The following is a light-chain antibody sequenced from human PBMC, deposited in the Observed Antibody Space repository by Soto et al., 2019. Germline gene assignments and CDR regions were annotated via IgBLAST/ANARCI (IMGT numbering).Light chain of an antibody. CDR3: QQYNSFST. V-gene: IGKV1-5*03. CDR2: KAS. CDR1: QNIFTW. Sequence: DIQMTQSPSTLSVSIGDTVTISCRASQNIFTWLAWYQQKPGKAPKLLIYKASTLESGVPSRFSGSGSGTEFTLTISSLQPDDFASYYCQQYNSFSTFGQGTKVDIK. J-gene: IGKJ1*01.